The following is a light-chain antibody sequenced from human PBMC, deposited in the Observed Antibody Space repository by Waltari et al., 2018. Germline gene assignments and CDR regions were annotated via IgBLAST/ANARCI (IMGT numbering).Light chain of an antibody. CDR1: QSVSSTY. CDR3: QQYGESPPLT. V-gene: IGKV3D-20*01. CDR2: DTS. J-gene: IGKJ4*01. Sequence: EIVLTQSPATLSLSPGERATLSCGASQSVSSTYLAWYQHKPGLAPRLLIYDTSRRATGIPDRFSGSESGTDFTLTISRLEPEDFAVYYCQQYGESPPLTFGGGTKVEIK.